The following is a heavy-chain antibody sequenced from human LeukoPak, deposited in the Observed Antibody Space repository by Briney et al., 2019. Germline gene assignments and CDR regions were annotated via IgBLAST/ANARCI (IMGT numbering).Heavy chain of an antibody. CDR2: INPNSGDT. V-gene: IGHV1-2*06. J-gene: IGHJ4*02. CDR1: GYTFTGYY. D-gene: IGHD3-10*01. Sequence: ASVKVSCKASGYTFTGYYMHWVRQAPGQGLEWMGRINPNSGDTNNAQKFRGRVTMTRDTSISTAYMDLSRLTSDDTAIYYCAKSYSGPNGPDDYWGQGTLVTVS. CDR3: AKSYSGPNGPDDY.